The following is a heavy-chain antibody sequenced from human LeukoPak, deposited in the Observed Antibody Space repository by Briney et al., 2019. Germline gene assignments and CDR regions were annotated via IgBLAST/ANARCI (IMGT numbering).Heavy chain of an antibody. CDR1: GFTFSSYW. Sequence: SGGSLRLSCAASGFTFSSYWMHWVRQAPGKGLVWVSRINSDGSSTSYADSVKGRFTISRDNAKNTLYLQMNSLRAEDTAVYYCAREDSGSYYYLYWGQGTLVTVSS. J-gene: IGHJ4*02. D-gene: IGHD1-26*01. V-gene: IGHV3-74*01. CDR2: INSDGSST. CDR3: AREDSGSYYYLY.